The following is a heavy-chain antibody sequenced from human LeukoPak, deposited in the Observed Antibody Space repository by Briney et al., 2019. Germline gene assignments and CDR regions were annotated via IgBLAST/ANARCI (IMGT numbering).Heavy chain of an antibody. Sequence: GGSLRLSWAASGFTFSRYAMKWVRQARGKGLEWVSYISTIGTDIYYVDSVKGRFTIPSDNAKNSLYLQMNSLSAEDTAVSYCACLYGGYEHFHHWGQGALVTVSS. D-gene: IGHD4-17*01. V-gene: IGHV3-48*03. CDR3: ACLYGGYEHFHH. CDR2: ISTIGTDI. CDR1: GFTFSRYA. J-gene: IGHJ1*01.